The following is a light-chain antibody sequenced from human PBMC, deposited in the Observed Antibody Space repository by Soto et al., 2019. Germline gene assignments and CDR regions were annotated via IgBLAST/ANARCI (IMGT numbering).Light chain of an antibody. CDR3: QQRSTWPFLT. V-gene: IGKV3-11*01. Sequence: VLTQSPATLSLSPGERATLSCRASQTVSRYLAWYQQKPGQAPRLLIYYASNRAAGIPARFSGSGSGTDYTLTNSSLEPEDFAVYYCQQRSTWPFLTFGGGTKVEI. CDR2: YAS. J-gene: IGKJ4*01. CDR1: QTVSRY.